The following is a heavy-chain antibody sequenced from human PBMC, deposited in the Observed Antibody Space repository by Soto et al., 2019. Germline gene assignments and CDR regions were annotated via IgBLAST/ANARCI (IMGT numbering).Heavy chain of an antibody. CDR3: AREKHLLAEGLAPLYYFDY. V-gene: IGHV3-33*01. Sequence: QVQLVESGGGVVQPGRSLRLSCAASGFTFSSYGMHWVRQAPGKGLEWVAVIWYVGSNKYYADSVKGRFTISRDNSKKTLYQQMNSLRAEDTAVYYCAREKHLLAEGLAPLYYFDYWGQGTLVTVSS. D-gene: IGHD3-3*01. J-gene: IGHJ4*02. CDR1: GFTFSSYG. CDR2: IWYVGSNK.